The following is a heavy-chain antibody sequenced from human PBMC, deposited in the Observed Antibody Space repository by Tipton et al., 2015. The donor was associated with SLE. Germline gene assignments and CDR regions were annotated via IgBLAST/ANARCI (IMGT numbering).Heavy chain of an antibody. V-gene: IGHV4-39*01. Sequence: TLSLTCTVSGGSISSSSYYWGWIRQPPGKGLEWIGSISYSGSTYSNPSLKSRVTISVDTSKNQFSLKLSSVTAADTAVYYCARGGGSCSSTSCPRAFDIWGQGTMVTVSS. D-gene: IGHD2-2*01. CDR3: ARGGGSCSSTSCPRAFDI. CDR1: GGSISSSSYY. CDR2: ISYSGST. J-gene: IGHJ3*02.